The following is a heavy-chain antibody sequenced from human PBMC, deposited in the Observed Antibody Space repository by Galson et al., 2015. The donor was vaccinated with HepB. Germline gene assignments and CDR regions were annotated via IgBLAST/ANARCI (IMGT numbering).Heavy chain of an antibody. CDR1: GFRFAYYG. CDR3: AKCSILASSYFYGIDV. J-gene: IGHJ6*02. V-gene: IGHV3-23*01. Sequence: SLRLSCAASGFRFAYYGMSWVRQAPGKGLEWLSSITNTGGSTYYADSVKGRFTISRDNSKNTVYLKLNNVKAEDSAVYYCAKCSILASSYFYGIDVWGQGTTVTVSS. CDR2: ITNTGGST. D-gene: IGHD2-2*01.